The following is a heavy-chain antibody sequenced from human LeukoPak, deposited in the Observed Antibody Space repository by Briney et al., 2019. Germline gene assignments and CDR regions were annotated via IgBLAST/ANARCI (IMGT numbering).Heavy chain of an antibody. CDR1: GYSFTNYW. CDR2: MNPHSGDT. CDR3: ARGPDTSSWTAEYFQH. Sequence: GESLKISCKGSGYSFTNYWIGWVRLRQATGQGPEWMGWMNPHSGDTGSPQRFRGRVSMTWDTSISTAYLELSGLTSDDTAVYYCARGPDTSSWTAEYFQHWGQGTLVTVSS. J-gene: IGHJ1*01. V-gene: IGHV1-8*02. D-gene: IGHD6-13*01.